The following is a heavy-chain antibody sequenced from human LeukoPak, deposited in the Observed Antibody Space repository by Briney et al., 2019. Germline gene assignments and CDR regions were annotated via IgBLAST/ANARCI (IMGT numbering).Heavy chain of an antibody. CDR1: GFTVSGNY. Sequence: GGSLRLSCAASGFTVSGNYMSWVRQAPGKGLEWVSVIYSGGSTYYADSVKGRFTISRDNSKNTLYLQMNSLRAEDTAVYYCARARLGDHYYFDYWGQGTLVTVSS. CDR2: IYSGGST. CDR3: ARARLGDHYYFDY. V-gene: IGHV3-66*01. D-gene: IGHD4-17*01. J-gene: IGHJ4*02.